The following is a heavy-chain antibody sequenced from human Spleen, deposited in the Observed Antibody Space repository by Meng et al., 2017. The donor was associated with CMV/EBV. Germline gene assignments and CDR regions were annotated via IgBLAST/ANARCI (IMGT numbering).Heavy chain of an antibody. Sequence: GESLKISCAASGFRFYAYSMAWVRQAPGKGLEWVSSINGVGHHTNYAASVEGRFTVSRDNGKNTFYLQMNTLRGDDTARYYCAKGHCSATSCGLNWFDTWGQGTLVTVSS. CDR2: INGVGHHT. J-gene: IGHJ5*02. CDR1: GFRFYAYS. CDR3: AKGHCSATSCGLNWFDT. D-gene: IGHD2-2*01. V-gene: IGHV3-23*01.